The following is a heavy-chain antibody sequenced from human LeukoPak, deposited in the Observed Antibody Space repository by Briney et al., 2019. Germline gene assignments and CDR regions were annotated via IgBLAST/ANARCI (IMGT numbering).Heavy chain of an antibody. CDR2: ISYDGSNK. D-gene: IGHD6-13*01. Sequence: GGSLRLSCAASGFTFSSYAMHWVRQAPGKGLEWVAVISYDGSNKYYADSVKGRFTISRDNSKNTLYLQMNSLRAEDTAVYYCARFSRNTWSSTLSSYSSSWYVDYYYYYMDVWGKGTTVTVSS. V-gene: IGHV3-30-3*01. CDR1: GFTFSSYA. J-gene: IGHJ6*03. CDR3: ARFSRNTWSSTLSSYSSSWYVDYYYYYMDV.